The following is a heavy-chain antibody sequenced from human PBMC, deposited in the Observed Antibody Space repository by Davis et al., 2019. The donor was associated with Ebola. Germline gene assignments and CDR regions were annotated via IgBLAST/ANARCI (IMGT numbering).Heavy chain of an antibody. CDR3: ARDRVGGYSYGYMGY. Sequence: PGGSLRLSCAASGFTFSNYGMHWVRQAPGKGLEWVALIWYDGSNKYYADSVKGRFTISRDNYKNTLYLQKNSLRDEDTGVYYCARDRVGGYSYGYMGYWGQGTLVTVSS. J-gene: IGHJ4*02. V-gene: IGHV3-33*01. D-gene: IGHD5-18*01. CDR2: IWYDGSNK. CDR1: GFTFSNYG.